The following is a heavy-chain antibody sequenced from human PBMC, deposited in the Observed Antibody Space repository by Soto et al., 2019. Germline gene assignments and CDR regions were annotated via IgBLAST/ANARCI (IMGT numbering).Heavy chain of an antibody. Sequence: PGGSLRLSCAASGFTFSSYGMHWVRQAPGKGLEWVAVIWYDGSNKYYADSVKGRFTISRDNSKNTLYLQMNSLRAEDTAVYYCARDGRCSSTSCYYYYYGMDVWGQGTTVTVSS. CDR3: ARDGRCSSTSCYYYYYGMDV. D-gene: IGHD2-2*01. V-gene: IGHV3-33*01. CDR2: IWYDGSNK. CDR1: GFTFSSYG. J-gene: IGHJ6*02.